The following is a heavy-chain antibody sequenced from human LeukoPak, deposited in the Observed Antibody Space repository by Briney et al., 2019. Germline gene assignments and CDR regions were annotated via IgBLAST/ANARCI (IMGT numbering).Heavy chain of an antibody. Sequence: GAAVKVSCKAAGGTFINYAISWVRRAPGQGLELMGGIIPIFGTANYAEKFRGRVTITADETTSTAYMELSRLKSEDTAVYYCARDSSEFRSLIPHWGQGTLVTVSS. CDR2: IIPIFGTA. V-gene: IGHV1-69*13. D-gene: IGHD2-21*01. CDR3: ARDSSEFRSLIPH. CDR1: GGTFINYA. J-gene: IGHJ1*01.